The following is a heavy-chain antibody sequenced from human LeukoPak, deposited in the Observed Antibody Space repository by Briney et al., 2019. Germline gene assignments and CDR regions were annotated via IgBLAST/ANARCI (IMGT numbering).Heavy chain of an antibody. D-gene: IGHD5-12*01. CDR3: AKAPVGWLRPLDY. CDR2: NSASGETT. J-gene: IGHJ4*02. CDR1: GFTVSSNY. Sequence: GGSLRLSCAASGFTVSSNYMSWVRQAPGKGLEWVSGNSASGETTYYADSVKGRFIISRDNFRNTLHLQMTSLRVEDTALYYCAKAPVGWLRPLDYWGQGTLVTVSS. V-gene: IGHV3-23*01.